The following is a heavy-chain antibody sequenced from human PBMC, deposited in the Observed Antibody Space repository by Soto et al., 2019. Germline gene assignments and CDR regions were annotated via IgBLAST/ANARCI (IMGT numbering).Heavy chain of an antibody. D-gene: IGHD6-13*01. CDR3: ARGTISSSWYYFDY. CDR2: ISYDGSNK. V-gene: IGHV3-30-3*01. CDR1: GFTFSSYA. J-gene: IGHJ4*02. Sequence: QVQLVESGGGVVQPGRSLRLSCAASGFTFSSYAMHWVRQAPGKGLEWVAVISYDGSNKYYADSVKGRFTISRDNSKNTLYLQMNSLRAEDTAVYYCARGTISSSWYYFDYWGQGTLVTVSS.